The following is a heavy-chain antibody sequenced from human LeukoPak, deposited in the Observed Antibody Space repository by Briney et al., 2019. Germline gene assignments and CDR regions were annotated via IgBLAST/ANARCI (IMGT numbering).Heavy chain of an antibody. D-gene: IGHD1-7*01. CDR3: ARDKSRNWNSYNWFDP. J-gene: IGHJ5*02. CDR1: GYTFTSYG. CDR2: ISAYNGNT. V-gene: IGHV1-18*01. Sequence: ASVKVSCKASGYTFTSYGISWVRQAPGQGLEWMGWISAYNGNTNYAQKLQGRVTMTTDTSTSTAYMELRSLRSDDTAVYYCARDKSRNWNSYNWFDPWGQGTLVTVSS.